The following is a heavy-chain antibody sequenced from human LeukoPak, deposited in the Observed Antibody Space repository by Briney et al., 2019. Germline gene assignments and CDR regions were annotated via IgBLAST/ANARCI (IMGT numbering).Heavy chain of an antibody. V-gene: IGHV5-51*01. D-gene: IGHD6-13*01. CDR3: ARGYSSSPTNFDY. CDR1: GYSFTSYW. J-gene: IGHJ4*02. Sequence: GESLKISCKGSGYSFTSYWIGWVRQMPGKGLEWMGIIYPGGSDTRYSPSFQGQVTISADKSISTAYLQWSSLKASGTAMYYCARGYSSSPTNFDYWGQGTLVTVSS. CDR2: IYPGGSDT.